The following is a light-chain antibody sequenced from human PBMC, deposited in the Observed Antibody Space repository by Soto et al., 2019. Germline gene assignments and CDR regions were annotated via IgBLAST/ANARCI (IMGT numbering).Light chain of an antibody. Sequence: QSVLTQPASVSGSDGQSITISRTGTSGDVGDYNSVSWYQQRPGKAPKLMIYEVSSRPSGVSNRFSGAKSGTTASLTISGLQGDDEGDYYCSSYTTSGTQGVFGTGTKVT. CDR2: EVS. CDR3: SSYTTSGTQGV. J-gene: IGLJ1*01. CDR1: SGDVGDYNS. V-gene: IGLV2-14*01.